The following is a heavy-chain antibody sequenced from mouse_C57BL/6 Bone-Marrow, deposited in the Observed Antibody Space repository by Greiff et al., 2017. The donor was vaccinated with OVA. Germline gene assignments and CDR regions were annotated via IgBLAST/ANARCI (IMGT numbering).Heavy chain of an antibody. CDR1: GFSFTSYG. CDR2: IRSGGST. V-gene: IGHV2-2*01. CDR3: ARKGGLWYYFDY. Sequence: QVQLKQSGPGLVQPSQCLSISCTASGFSFTSYGVHWVRQSPGKGLEWLGVIRSGGSTDYNAAFKYRASMREDKAKSQVFFKMNSLQSDDTAVYYCARKGGLWYYFDYWGKGTTRTVSS. J-gene: IGHJ2*01.